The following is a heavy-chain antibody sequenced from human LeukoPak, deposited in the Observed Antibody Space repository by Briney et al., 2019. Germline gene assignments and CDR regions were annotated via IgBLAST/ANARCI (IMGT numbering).Heavy chain of an antibody. CDR2: IYYSGST. CDR3: ARHSFAEYVWGSYRPTAFDY. J-gene: IGHJ4*02. V-gene: IGHV4-59*01. CDR1: GGSINNYY. Sequence: SETLSLTCSVSGGSINNYYWNWIRQPPGKGLEWIGYIYYSGSTNYNPSLQSRVTISVDTSKNQFSLKLSSVTAADTAVYYCARHSFAEYVWGSYRPTAFDYWGQGTLVTVSS. D-gene: IGHD3-16*02.